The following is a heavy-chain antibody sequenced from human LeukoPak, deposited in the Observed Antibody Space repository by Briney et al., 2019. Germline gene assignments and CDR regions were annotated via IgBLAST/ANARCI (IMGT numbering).Heavy chain of an antibody. CDR2: ISCDGSNK. J-gene: IGHJ4*02. Sequence: PGGSLRLSCAASGFTFSSYGMHWVRQAPGKGLEWVAVISCDGSNKYYADSVKGRFTISRDNSKNTLYLQMNSLRAEDTAVYYCAKGPGSSSWYYYFDYWGQGTLVTVSS. V-gene: IGHV3-30*18. CDR1: GFTFSSYG. D-gene: IGHD6-13*01. CDR3: AKGPGSSSWYYYFDY.